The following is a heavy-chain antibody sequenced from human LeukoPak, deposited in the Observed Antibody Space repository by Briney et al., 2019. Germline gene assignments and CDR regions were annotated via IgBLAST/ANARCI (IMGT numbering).Heavy chain of an antibody. CDR2: ISYDGSNK. V-gene: IGHV3-30-3*01. CDR1: GFTVSSNY. CDR3: ARAFHQYYYDSSGYPNWFDP. D-gene: IGHD3-22*01. J-gene: IGHJ5*02. Sequence: PGGSLRLSCAASGFTVSSNYMSWVRQAPGKGLEWVAVISYDGSNKYYADSVKGRFTISRDNSKNTLYLQMNSLRAEDTAVYYCARAFHQYYYDSSGYPNWFDPWGQGTLVTVSS.